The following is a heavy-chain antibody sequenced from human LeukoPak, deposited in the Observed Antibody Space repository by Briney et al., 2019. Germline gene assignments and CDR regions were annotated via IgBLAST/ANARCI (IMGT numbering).Heavy chain of an antibody. Sequence: GPLRLSFTASGFPFGDYGMSWVRRAPGKGVEGEGFIRSKAYGGTTEYAASVKGRFTISRDDSKSIAYLQMNSLKTEDTAVYYCTRDRIASSIFGVVISPPDYWGQGTLVTVSS. J-gene: IGHJ4*02. CDR2: IRSKAYGGTT. CDR3: TRDRIASSIFGVVISPPDY. CDR1: GFPFGDYG. D-gene: IGHD3-3*01. V-gene: IGHV3-49*04.